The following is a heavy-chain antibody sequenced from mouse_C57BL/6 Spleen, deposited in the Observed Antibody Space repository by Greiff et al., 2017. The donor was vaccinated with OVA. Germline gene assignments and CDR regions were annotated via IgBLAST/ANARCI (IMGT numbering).Heavy chain of an antibody. CDR1: GYTFTSYW. CDR3: ARQSYYDYDGGFDY. CDR2: IDPSDSET. V-gene: IGHV1-52*01. Sequence: QVQLQQPGAELVRPGSSVKLSCKASGYTFTSYWMHWVKQRPIQGLEWIGNIDPSDSETHYNQKFKDKATLTVDKSSSTAYMQLSSLTSEDSAVYYCARQSYYDYDGGFDYWGKGTTLTVSS. D-gene: IGHD2-4*01. J-gene: IGHJ2*01.